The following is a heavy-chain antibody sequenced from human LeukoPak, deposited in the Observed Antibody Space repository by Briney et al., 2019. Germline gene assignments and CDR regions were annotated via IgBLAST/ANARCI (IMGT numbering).Heavy chain of an antibody. V-gene: IGHV3-48*03. D-gene: IGHD5-12*01. J-gene: IGHJ4*02. CDR1: TFSFSSFD. Sequence: AGSLRRSCVVSTFSFSSFDMMWVRQAPGKGRVWVSYISSSSITLYADSVKGRFTISRDNASDSLYLQMNSLRAEDTAVYYCARSLSGYITDPVFDQWGQGALVTVAS. CDR3: ARSLSGYITDPVFDQ. CDR2: ISSSSIT.